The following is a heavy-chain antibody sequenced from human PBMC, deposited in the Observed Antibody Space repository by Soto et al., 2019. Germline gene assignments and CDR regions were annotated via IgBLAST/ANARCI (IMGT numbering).Heavy chain of an antibody. V-gene: IGHV3-74*01. D-gene: IGHD5-12*01. J-gene: IGHJ4*02. CDR2: INSDGSST. CDR3: ARDQDIVATISLGY. CDR1: GFTFSSYW. Sequence: EVQLLESGGGLVQPGGSLRLSCAASGFTFSSYWMHWVRQAPGKGLVWVSRINSDGSSTSYADSVKGRFTISRDNAKNTLYLQMNSLSAEDTAVYYCARDQDIVATISLGYWGQGTLVTVSS.